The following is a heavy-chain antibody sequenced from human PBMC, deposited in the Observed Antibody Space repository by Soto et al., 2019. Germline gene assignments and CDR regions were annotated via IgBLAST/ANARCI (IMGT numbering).Heavy chain of an antibody. CDR3: AQDRGWGVVSPSHHS. CDR1: GFTCRNFV. CDR2: IRATGGQT. D-gene: IGHD2-21*01. V-gene: IGHV3-23*01. J-gene: IGHJ4*02. Sequence: EVQLFESGGGVVQPGGSLRLSCAVSGFTCRNFVMSWVRHAPGKGLEWVSAIRATGGQTFYANSVKGRFTISRDNSQNMLYPQIDSLRDEGTALYFCAQDRGWGVVSPSHHSWCQGTLVTVSS.